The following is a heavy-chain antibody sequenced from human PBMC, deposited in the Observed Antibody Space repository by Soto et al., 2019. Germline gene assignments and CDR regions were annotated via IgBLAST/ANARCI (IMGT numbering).Heavy chain of an antibody. CDR3: ARDMVRGLYPEYFQH. CDR1: GFTVSSNY. CDR2: LYSGGST. Sequence: EVQLVESGGGLVQPGGSPRLSCAASGFTVSSNYMSWVRQAPGKGLEWVSVLYSGGSTYYADSVKGRFTISRDNSKNTLYLQMNSLRAEDTAVYYCARDMVRGLYPEYFQHWGQGTLVTVSS. V-gene: IGHV3-66*01. J-gene: IGHJ1*01. D-gene: IGHD3-10*01.